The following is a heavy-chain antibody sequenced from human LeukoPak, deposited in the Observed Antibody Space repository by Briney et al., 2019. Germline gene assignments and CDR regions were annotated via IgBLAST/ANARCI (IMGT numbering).Heavy chain of an antibody. CDR2: INWNGGST. CDR1: EFTFDDYG. D-gene: IGHD6-19*01. Sequence: GGSLRLSCAASEFTFDDYGMSWVRQAPGKGLEWGSGINWNGGSTGYADSVKGRFTISRDNAKNSLYLQMNSLRAEDTALYYCARVSSGWYRPDRDNWFDPWGQGTLVTVSS. V-gene: IGHV3-20*04. J-gene: IGHJ5*02. CDR3: ARVSSGWYRPDRDNWFDP.